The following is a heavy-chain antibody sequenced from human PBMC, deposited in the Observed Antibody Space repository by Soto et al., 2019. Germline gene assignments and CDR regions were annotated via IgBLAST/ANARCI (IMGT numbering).Heavy chain of an antibody. CDR2: ISGSGGST. CDR1: GFTFSSYA. CDR3: AKGTDPVRFRCHFDY. J-gene: IGHJ4*02. V-gene: IGHV3-23*01. Sequence: EVQLLESGGGLVQPGGSLRLSCAASGFTFSSYAMSWVRQAPGQGLEWVSAISGSGGSTYYADSVKGRFTISRDNSKNTLYLQMNSLRAEDTAVYYCAKGTDPVRFRCHFDYWGQGTLVTVSS. D-gene: IGHD4-17*01.